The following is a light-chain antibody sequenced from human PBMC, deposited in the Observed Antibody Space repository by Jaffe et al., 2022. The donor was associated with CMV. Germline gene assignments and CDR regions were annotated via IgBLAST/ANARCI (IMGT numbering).Light chain of an antibody. CDR1: QSVSSSY. CDR3: QQYGSSPQT. V-gene: IGKV3-20*01. CDR2: GAS. Sequence: EIVLTQSPGTLSLSPGERATLSCRASQSVSSSYLAWYQQKSGQAPRLFIYGASSRATGIPDRFSGSGSGTDFTLTISRLEPEDFAVYYCQQYGSSPQTFGQGTKLEIK. J-gene: IGKJ2*01.